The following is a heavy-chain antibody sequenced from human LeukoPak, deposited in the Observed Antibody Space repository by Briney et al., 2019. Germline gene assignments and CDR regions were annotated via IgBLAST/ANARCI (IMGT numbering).Heavy chain of an antibody. J-gene: IGHJ3*02. CDR1: GYTFTSYG. Sequence: ASVKVSSNASGYTFTSYGISWVRQAPGQGLEWMGWISAYNGNTNYAQKLQGRVTMTTDTSTSTAYMELRSLRSVDTAVYYCARDGRDYPDAFDIWGQGTMVTVSS. CDR2: ISAYNGNT. V-gene: IGHV1-18*01. CDR3: ARDGRDYPDAFDI. D-gene: IGHD2-21*02.